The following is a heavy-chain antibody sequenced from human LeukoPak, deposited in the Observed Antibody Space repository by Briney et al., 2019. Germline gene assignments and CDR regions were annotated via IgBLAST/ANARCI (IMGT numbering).Heavy chain of an antibody. V-gene: IGHV3-23*01. CDR3: ANVPRYDAFDI. Sequence: GGSLRLSCAASGFTFSSYSMNWVRQAPGKGLEWVSAISGSGGSTYYADSVKGRFTISRGNSKNTLYLQMNSLRAEDTAVYYCANVPRYDAFDIWGQGTMVTVSS. CDR1: GFTFSSYS. D-gene: IGHD2-2*01. J-gene: IGHJ3*02. CDR2: ISGSGGST.